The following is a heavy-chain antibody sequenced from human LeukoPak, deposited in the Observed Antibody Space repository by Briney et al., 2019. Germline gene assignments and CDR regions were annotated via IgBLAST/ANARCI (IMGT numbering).Heavy chain of an antibody. CDR3: ARVKTMIIVVSLFDY. D-gene: IGHD3-22*01. J-gene: IGHJ4*02. CDR1: GFTFDDYA. Sequence: GGSLRLSCAASGFTFDDYAMHWVRQAPGKGLEWVSGISWNSGSIGYADSVKGRFTISRDNAKNSLYLQMNSLRSDDTAVYYCARVKTMIIVVSLFDYWGQGTLVTVSS. CDR2: ISWNSGSI. V-gene: IGHV3-9*01.